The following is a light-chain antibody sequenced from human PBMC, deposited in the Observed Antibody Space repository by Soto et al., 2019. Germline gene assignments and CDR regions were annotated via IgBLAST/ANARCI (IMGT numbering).Light chain of an antibody. Sequence: QSVLTQPRSVSGAPGQRVTISCTGSSSNIGAGYDVHWYQQLPGTAPKLLIYGNSNRPSGVPDRFCGSKSGTSASLAITGLQAEDEAGYYCQSYDSSLSAVVFGGGTKLTVL. CDR3: QSYDSSLSAVV. CDR1: SSNIGAGYD. V-gene: IGLV1-40*01. J-gene: IGLJ2*01. CDR2: GNS.